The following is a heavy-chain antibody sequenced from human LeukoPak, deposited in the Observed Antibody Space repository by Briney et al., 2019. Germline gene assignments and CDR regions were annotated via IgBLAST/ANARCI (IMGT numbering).Heavy chain of an antibody. CDR3: ARDREVYGSGSYRDY. CDR2: IYYSGST. V-gene: IGHV4-39*07. CDR1: GGSINSGSYY. Sequence: SETLSLTCTVSGGSINSGSYYWGWIRQPPGTGLEWIGSIYYSGSTYYNPSLKSRVTISVDTSKNQFSLKLSSVTAADTAVYYCARDREVYGSGSYRDYWGQGTLVTVSS. J-gene: IGHJ4*02. D-gene: IGHD3-10*01.